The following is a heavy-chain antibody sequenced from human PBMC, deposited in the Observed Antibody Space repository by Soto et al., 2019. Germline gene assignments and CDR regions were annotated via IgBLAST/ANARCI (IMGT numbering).Heavy chain of an antibody. J-gene: IGHJ4*02. CDR2: ISAYKTNI. CDR3: VRDLDGSGAYYTDF. Sequence: DSVKVSCKASGYTFPNYGITWVRQAPGQGLEWMGWISAYKTNIKYAQKFQGRVTLTTDTSTSTAYMELTSMRSDDTAIYYCVRDLDGSGAYYTDFWGQGTLVTVSS. CDR1: GYTFPNYG. D-gene: IGHD3-10*01. V-gene: IGHV1-18*01.